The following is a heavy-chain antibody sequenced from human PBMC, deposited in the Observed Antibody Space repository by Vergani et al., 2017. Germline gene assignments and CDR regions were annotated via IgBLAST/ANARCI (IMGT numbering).Heavy chain of an antibody. CDR3: AKDDLSYSSGDLDD. J-gene: IGHJ4*02. D-gene: IGHD3-22*01. CDR1: GFTFSSYG. Sequence: QVQLVESGGGVVQPGGSLRLSCAASGFTFSSYGMPWVRQAPGTGLEWVSFIRDDGSNKYSAASVKGRFTISRANSKNTLYLQMNSLRAEDTAVYYCAKDDLSYSSGDLDDWGQGTLVTVSS. V-gene: IGHV3-30*02. CDR2: IRDDGSNK.